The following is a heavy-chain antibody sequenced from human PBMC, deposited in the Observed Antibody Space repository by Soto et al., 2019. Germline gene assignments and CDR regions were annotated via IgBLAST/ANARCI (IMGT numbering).Heavy chain of an antibody. CDR1: GYTFTGYY. CDR2: INPNSGGT. D-gene: IGHD6-19*01. Sequence: ASVKVSCKASGYTFTGYYMHWVRQAPGQGLEWMGWINPNSGGTNYAQKFQGRVTMTRDTSISTAYMELSRLRSDDTAVYCCARDPGVAGFLYSMDVWGQGTTVTVSS. J-gene: IGHJ6*02. V-gene: IGHV1-2*02. CDR3: ARDPGVAGFLYSMDV.